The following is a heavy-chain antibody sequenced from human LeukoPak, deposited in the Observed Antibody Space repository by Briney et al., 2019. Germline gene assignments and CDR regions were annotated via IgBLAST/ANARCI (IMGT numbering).Heavy chain of an antibody. CDR3: EGGGGLAVDS. Sequence: GGSLRLSCAASGFTFSSYWMHWVRQAPGKGLVWVLRINSDGTGTIYADSVKGRFTISRDNAKNTLCLQMNSLRAEDTAVYYWEGGGGLAVDSWGQGTLVTVSS. V-gene: IGHV3-74*01. J-gene: IGHJ4*02. CDR2: INSDGTGT. CDR1: GFTFSSYW. D-gene: IGHD3-16*01.